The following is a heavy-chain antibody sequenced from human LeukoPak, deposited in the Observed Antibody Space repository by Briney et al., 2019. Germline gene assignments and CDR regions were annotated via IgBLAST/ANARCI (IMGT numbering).Heavy chain of an antibody. Sequence: PGGSLRLSCAASGFTFDDYAMHWVRQAPGKGLEWVSGISWNSGSIGYADSVKGRFTISRDNAKNSLYLQMNSLRAEDTAVYYCAKDPHYDILTGYSAGVLYYFDYWGQGTLVTVSS. CDR1: GFTFDDYA. CDR2: ISWNSGSI. V-gene: IGHV3-9*01. J-gene: IGHJ4*02. CDR3: AKDPHYDILTGYSAGVLYYFDY. D-gene: IGHD3-9*01.